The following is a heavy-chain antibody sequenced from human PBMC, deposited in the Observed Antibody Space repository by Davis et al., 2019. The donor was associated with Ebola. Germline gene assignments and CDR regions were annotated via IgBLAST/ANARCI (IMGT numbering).Heavy chain of an antibody. CDR1: GFTFSSYG. D-gene: IGHD5-12*01. J-gene: IGHJ6*02. CDR2: ISYDGSNK. V-gene: IGHV3-30*18. CDR3: AKRQWLRPPYYGMDV. Sequence: PGGSLRLSCAASGFTFSSYGMHWVRQAPGKGLEWVAVISYDGSNKYYADSVKGRFTISRDNSKNTLYLQMNSLRAEDTAVYYCAKRQWLRPPYYGMDVWGQGTTVTVSS.